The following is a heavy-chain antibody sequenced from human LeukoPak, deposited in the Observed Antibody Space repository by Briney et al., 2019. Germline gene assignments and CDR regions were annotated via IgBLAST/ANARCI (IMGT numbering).Heavy chain of an antibody. Sequence: GGSLRLSCAASGFTFSGYSMTWVRQAPGKGLEWVSSISTTSDYIHYADSLKGRVAISRDNAKNSLYLQMNSLRAEDTAVYYCARGGIYSQGFDYWGQGSLVTVSS. J-gene: IGHJ4*02. CDR1: GFTFSGYS. CDR2: ISTTSDYI. V-gene: IGHV3-21*01. D-gene: IGHD6-13*01. CDR3: ARGGIYSQGFDY.